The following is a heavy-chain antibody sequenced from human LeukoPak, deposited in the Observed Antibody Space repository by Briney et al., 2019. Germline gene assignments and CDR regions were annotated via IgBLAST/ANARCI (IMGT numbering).Heavy chain of an antibody. D-gene: IGHD1-26*01. Sequence: VTSVKVSCKASGGTFSSYAISWVRQAPGQGLEWMGGIIPIFGTANYAQKFQGRVTITTDESTSTAYMELSSLRSEDTAVYYCARGGIVGAQTLGFFDYWGQGTLVTVSS. CDR2: IIPIFGTA. CDR1: GGTFSSYA. CDR3: ARGGIVGAQTLGFFDY. V-gene: IGHV1-69*05. J-gene: IGHJ4*02.